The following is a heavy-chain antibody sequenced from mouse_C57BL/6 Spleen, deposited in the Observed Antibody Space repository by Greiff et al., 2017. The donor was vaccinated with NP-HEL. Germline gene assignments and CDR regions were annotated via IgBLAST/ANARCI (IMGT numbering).Heavy chain of an antibody. CDR3: ARRTAQATVDY. J-gene: IGHJ4*01. CDR2: IYPGDGDT. Sequence: VQLQQSGAELVKPGASVKISCKASGYAFSSYWMNWVKQRPGKGLEWIGQIYPGDGDTNYNGKFKGKATLTADKSSSTAYMQLSSLTSEDSAVYFCARRTAQATVDYWGQGTSVTVSS. D-gene: IGHD3-2*02. V-gene: IGHV1-80*01. CDR1: GYAFSSYW.